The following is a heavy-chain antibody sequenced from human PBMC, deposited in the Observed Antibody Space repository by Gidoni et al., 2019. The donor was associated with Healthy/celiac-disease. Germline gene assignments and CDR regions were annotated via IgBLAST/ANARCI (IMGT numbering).Heavy chain of an antibody. Sequence: QVQLQESGPGLVKPSQTLSLTCTVSGGSISSGSYYWSWIRQPAGKGLEWIGRIYTSWSTNYNPSLKSRVTISVDTSKNQFSLKLSSVTAADTAVYYCARGGEWELLDYWGQGTLVTVSS. CDR2: IYTSWST. V-gene: IGHV4-61*02. J-gene: IGHJ4*02. CDR1: GGSISSGSYY. D-gene: IGHD1-26*01. CDR3: ARGGEWELLDY.